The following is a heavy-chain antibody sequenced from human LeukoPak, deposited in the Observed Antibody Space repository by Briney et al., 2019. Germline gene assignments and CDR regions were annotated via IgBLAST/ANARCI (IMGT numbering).Heavy chain of an antibody. D-gene: IGHD2-21*02. V-gene: IGHV3-23*01. CDR3: AKEPRHCGGDCFSLLDY. J-gene: IGHJ4*02. CDR1: GFTFSSYS. CDR2: ITGSGDYT. Sequence: GGSLRLSCAASGFTFSSYSMSWVRQAPGKGLEWVSPITGSGDYTYYADSVKGRFTISRDNSKNTLYLQMNSLRAEDTAVFYCAKEPRHCGGDCFSLLDYWGQGTLVTVSS.